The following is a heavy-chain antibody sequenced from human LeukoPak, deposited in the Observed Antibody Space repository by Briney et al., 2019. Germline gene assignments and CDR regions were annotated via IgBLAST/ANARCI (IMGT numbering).Heavy chain of an antibody. CDR2: IKSKTDGGTT. CDR3: TTEGVVYTLPYTGWFDP. J-gene: IGHJ5*02. V-gene: IGHV3-15*01. Sequence: GGSLRLSCAASGFTFSNAWMSWVRQAPGKGLEWVGRIKSKTDGGTTDYAAPVKGRFTISRDDSKNTLYLQMNSLKTEDTAVYYCTTEGVVYTLPYTGWFDPWGQGTLVTVSS. D-gene: IGHD3-22*01. CDR1: GFTFSNAW.